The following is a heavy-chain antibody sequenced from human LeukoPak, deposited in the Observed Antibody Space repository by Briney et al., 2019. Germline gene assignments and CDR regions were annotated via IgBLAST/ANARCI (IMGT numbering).Heavy chain of an antibody. D-gene: IGHD6-19*01. CDR1: GGYISPYY. CDR3: ARQQAVSGTFYFDY. CDR2: VFHFGST. J-gene: IGHJ4*02. Sequence: ASGTLSLTCTVSGGYISPYYWSWIRQPPGRGLEWIGYVFHFGSTHYSPSLGSRAAISLDTSKKQFSLRLTDVTATDTAVYYCARQQAVSGTFYFDYWGQGSLVTVSS. V-gene: IGHV4-59*08.